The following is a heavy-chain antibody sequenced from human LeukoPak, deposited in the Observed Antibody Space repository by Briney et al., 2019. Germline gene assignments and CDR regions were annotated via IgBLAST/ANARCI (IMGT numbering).Heavy chain of an antibody. CDR3: ARDTYGREYYYYGMDV. CDR1: GFTFSNYG. J-gene: IGHJ6*02. D-gene: IGHD1-26*01. V-gene: IGHV3-30*02. Sequence: GGSLRLSCAAPGFTFSNYGMHWVRQAPGKGLEWVAFIRYDGSNQYYADSVKGRFTISRDNSKNTLYLQMNSLRAEDTAVYYCARDTYGREYYYYGMDVWGQGTTVTVSS. CDR2: IRYDGSNQ.